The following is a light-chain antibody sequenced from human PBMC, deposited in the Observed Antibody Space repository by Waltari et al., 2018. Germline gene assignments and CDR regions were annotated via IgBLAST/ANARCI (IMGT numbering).Light chain of an antibody. CDR1: ISNIGSNT. CDR2: SND. J-gene: IGLJ2*01. V-gene: IGLV1-44*01. Sequence: QSVVTQPPSASGAPGQRVTISCSGRISNIGSNTLTWYQVLPGTAPRLLIYSNDQRPSGVPDRFSGSNSGTSASLAISGRQSEDEAEYYCATWDDRLTGVLFGGGTKVTVL. CDR3: ATWDDRLTGVL.